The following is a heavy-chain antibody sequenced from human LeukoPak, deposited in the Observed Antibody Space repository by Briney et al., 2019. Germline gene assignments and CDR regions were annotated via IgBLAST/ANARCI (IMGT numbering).Heavy chain of an antibody. CDR1: GYTFTGYY. D-gene: IGHD2-21*02. V-gene: IGHV1-2*02. CDR2: INPNSGGT. J-gene: IGHJ6*03. Sequence: ASVKVSCKASGYTFTGYYMHWVRQAPGQGLEWMGWINPNSGGTNYVQKFQGRVTMTRDTSISTAYMELSRLRSDDTAVYYCARDWLAYCGGDCYSDYYYYMDVWGKGTTVTVSS. CDR3: ARDWLAYCGGDCYSDYYYYMDV.